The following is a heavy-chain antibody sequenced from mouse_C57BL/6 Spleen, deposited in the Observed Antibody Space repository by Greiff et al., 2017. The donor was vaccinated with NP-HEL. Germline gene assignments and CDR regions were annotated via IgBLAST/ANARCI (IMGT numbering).Heavy chain of an antibody. CDR2: INPSSGYT. CDR1: GYTFTSYW. D-gene: IGHD2-4*01. CDR3: ARSSYDYGYYFDY. Sequence: VQLQQSGAELAKPGASVKLSCKASGYTFTSYWMHWVKQRPGQGLEWIGYINPSSGYTKYNQKFKDKATLTADKSSSTAYMQLSSLTYEDSAVYYCARSSYDYGYYFDYWGQGTTLTVSS. V-gene: IGHV1-7*01. J-gene: IGHJ2*01.